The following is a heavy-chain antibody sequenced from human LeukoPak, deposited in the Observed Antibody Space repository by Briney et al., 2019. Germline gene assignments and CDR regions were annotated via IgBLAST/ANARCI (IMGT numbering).Heavy chain of an antibody. CDR1: GFTFSSYN. V-gene: IGHV3-48*01. CDR2: ISLGGTTI. CDR3: AKSRTLAETSGY. Sequence: GGSLRLSCAASGFTFSSYNMNWVRQAPGKGLEWVSYISLGGTTIYYADSVKGRFTISRDNSQNTLYLQMNSLRAEDTAVYYCAKSRTLAETSGYWGQGTLVTVSS. J-gene: IGHJ4*02. D-gene: IGHD2-8*02.